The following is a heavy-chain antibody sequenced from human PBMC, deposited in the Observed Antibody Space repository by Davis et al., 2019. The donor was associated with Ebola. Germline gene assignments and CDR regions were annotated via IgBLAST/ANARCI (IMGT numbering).Heavy chain of an antibody. CDR1: GGSISSYY. CDR3: AREVGSSGWYEDY. J-gene: IGHJ4*02. Sequence: PSETLSLTCTVSGGSISSYYWSWIRQPPGKGLEWIGEINHSGSTNYNPSLKSRVTISVDTSKNQFSLKLSSVTAADTAVYYCAREVGSSGWYEDYWGQGTLVTVSS. D-gene: IGHD6-19*01. V-gene: IGHV4-34*01. CDR2: INHSGST.